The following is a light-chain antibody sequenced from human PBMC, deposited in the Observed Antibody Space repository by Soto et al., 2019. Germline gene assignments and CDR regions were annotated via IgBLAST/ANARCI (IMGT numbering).Light chain of an antibody. CDR2: GAS. Sequence: EIVLTQSPATLSSFPVDRVTLSCRASQYINTRLAWYQHRPGQAPRLLIHGASDRGTGTPDRFSGSGSGTDFTLTISRLEPEDFAVYYCQQHGSSPITFGQGTRLEIK. J-gene: IGKJ5*01. V-gene: IGKV3-20*01. CDR3: QQHGSSPIT. CDR1: QYINTR.